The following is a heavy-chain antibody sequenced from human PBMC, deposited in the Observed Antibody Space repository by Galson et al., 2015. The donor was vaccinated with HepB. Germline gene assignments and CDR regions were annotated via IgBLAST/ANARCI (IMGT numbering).Heavy chain of an antibody. CDR3: AREKIAARPAAFDI. Sequence: SVKVSCKASGYTFTGYYMHWVRQAPGQGLEWMGRINPNSGGTNYAQKFQGRVTMTRDTSISTAYMELSRLRSDDTAVYYCAREKIAARPAAFDIWGQGTMVTVSS. CDR2: INPNSGGT. V-gene: IGHV1-2*06. D-gene: IGHD6-6*01. J-gene: IGHJ3*02. CDR1: GYTFTGYY.